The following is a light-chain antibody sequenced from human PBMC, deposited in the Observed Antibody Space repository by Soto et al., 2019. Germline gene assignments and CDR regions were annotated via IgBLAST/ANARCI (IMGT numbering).Light chain of an antibody. V-gene: IGLV2-8*01. J-gene: IGLJ2*01. CDR1: SSDVGDYNY. CDR2: EVT. Sequence: QSALTQPPSASGSPGQSVTISCTGPSSDVGDYNYVSWYQQHPGKAPKLMIYEVTKRPSGVPDRFSGSKSGNTASLTVSGLQAEDEADYYCSSYAGSNNVVFGGGTTQTVL. CDR3: SSYAGSNNVV.